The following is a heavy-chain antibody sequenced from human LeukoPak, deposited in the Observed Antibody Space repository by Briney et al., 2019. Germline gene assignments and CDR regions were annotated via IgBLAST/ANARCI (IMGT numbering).Heavy chain of an antibody. CDR3: ARDKGDYGDYYWFDP. V-gene: IGHV4-38-2*02. D-gene: IGHD4-17*01. J-gene: IGHJ5*02. Sequence: SETLSLTCTVSGYSISSGYYWGWIRQPPGKGLEWIGTIYHTGSTYYNPSLKSRLTISVDTSKNQFSLKLRSVTAADTAVYYCARDKGDYGDYYWFDPWGQGTLVTVSS. CDR2: IYHTGST. CDR1: GYSISSGYY.